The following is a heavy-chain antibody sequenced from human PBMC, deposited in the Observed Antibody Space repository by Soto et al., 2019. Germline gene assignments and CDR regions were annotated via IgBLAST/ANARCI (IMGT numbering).Heavy chain of an antibody. CDR2: IVNKDFSYTT. J-gene: IGHJ4*02. Sequence: EGQLVESGGGLVQPGGSLRLSCTSSEFSLSGQYLDWVRQAPGQGLEWVGRIVNKDFSYTTEYAAAVKGRFTISRDDSENSLYLQMTSLRTEDTAVYYCVRERYAGFEYWGQGALVTVSS. D-gene: IGHD2-2*01. CDR3: VRERYAGFEY. CDR1: EFSLSGQY. V-gene: IGHV3-72*01.